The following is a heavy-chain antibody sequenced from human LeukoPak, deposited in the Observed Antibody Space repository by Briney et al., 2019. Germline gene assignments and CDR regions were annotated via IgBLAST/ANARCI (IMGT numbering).Heavy chain of an antibody. CDR1: GFTFSSYA. CDR2: ISGSGGST. V-gene: IGHV3-23*01. D-gene: IGHD3-9*01. Sequence: GGSLRLSCAASGFTFSSYAMSWVRQAPGKGLEWVSAISGSGGSTYYADSVKGRFTISRDNSKNTLYLQMNSLRAEDTAVYYCAKDRSNFDWLLSSYFQHWGQGTLVTVSS. CDR3: AKDRSNFDWLLSSYFQH. J-gene: IGHJ1*01.